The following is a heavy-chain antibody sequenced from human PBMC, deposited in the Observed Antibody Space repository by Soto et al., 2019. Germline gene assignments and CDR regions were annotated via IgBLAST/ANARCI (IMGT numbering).Heavy chain of an antibody. CDR1: GFSLNTRGVG. V-gene: IGHV2-5*02. D-gene: IGHD3-9*01. CDR2: ISWDGEK. CDR3: AHRRGDLFTGHYYFDY. J-gene: IGHJ4*02. Sequence: QITLKESGPTLVKPTQPLTLTCTFSGFSLNTRGVGVGWIRQPPGKALEWLALISWDGEKRYSPSLKSRLTISKDTSENQVVLTMTNMDPVDTATYSCAHRRGDLFTGHYYFDYWGQGTLVTVSS.